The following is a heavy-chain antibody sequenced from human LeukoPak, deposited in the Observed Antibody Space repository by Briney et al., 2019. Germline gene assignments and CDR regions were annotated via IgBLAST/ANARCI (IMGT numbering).Heavy chain of an antibody. J-gene: IGHJ3*02. CDR2: ISSSGSTI. CDR1: GFTFSSYS. V-gene: IGHV3-48*04. Sequence: AGGSLRLSCAASGFTFSSYSMNWVRQAPGKGLEWVSYISSSGSTIYYADSVKGRFTISRDNAKNSLYLQMNSLRAEDTAVYYCARSRPITMVRGVAFDIWGQGTMVTVSS. CDR3: ARSRPITMVRGVAFDI. D-gene: IGHD3-10*01.